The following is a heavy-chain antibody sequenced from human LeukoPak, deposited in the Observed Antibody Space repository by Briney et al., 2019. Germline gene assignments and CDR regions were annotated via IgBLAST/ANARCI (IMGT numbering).Heavy chain of an antibody. V-gene: IGHV4-38-2*01. D-gene: IGHD2-2*02. J-gene: IGHJ5*02. Sequence: SETLSLTCAVSGYSISSGYYWGWIRQPPGKGREWIGSIYHSGSPYYNPSLKSRVTKSVDPSKNTFSLKLSSVPAADTAVYYCARARSHIVVVPPAIVQNWFDPWGQGTLVTVSS. CDR1: GYSISSGYY. CDR2: IYHSGSP. CDR3: ARARSHIVVVPPAIVQNWFDP.